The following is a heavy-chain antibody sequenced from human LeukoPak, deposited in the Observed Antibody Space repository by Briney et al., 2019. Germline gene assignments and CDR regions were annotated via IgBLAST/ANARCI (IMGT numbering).Heavy chain of an antibody. CDR3: AKMAVGVVVPAAMHTFDY. V-gene: IGHV3-23*01. D-gene: IGHD2-2*01. CDR1: GFTFSSYA. CDR2: ISGSGGST. J-gene: IGHJ4*02. Sequence: PGGSLRLSCAASGFTFSSYAMSWVRQAPGKGLEWVSAISGSGGSTYYADSVKGRFTISRDNSKNTLYLQMNSLRAEDTAAYYCAKMAVGVVVPAAMHTFDYWGQGTLVTVSS.